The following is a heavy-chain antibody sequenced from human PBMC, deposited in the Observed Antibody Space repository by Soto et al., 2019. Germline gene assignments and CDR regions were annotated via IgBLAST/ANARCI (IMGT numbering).Heavy chain of an antibody. CDR2: VSPKSGNT. CDR3: ARGRTVSSIGPLLV. V-gene: IGHV1-18*01. D-gene: IGHD1-1*01. Sequence: QIQLVQPGAEVKKPGASVEVSCKASGYNFFDYGFSWVRQAPGPGLGWMGWVSPKSGNTDYARKVQGRVTMTTDISTSTAYMELRGLISDDTGVYYCARGRTVSSIGPLLVWGQGTLVSVSS. J-gene: IGHJ1*01. CDR1: GYNFFDYG.